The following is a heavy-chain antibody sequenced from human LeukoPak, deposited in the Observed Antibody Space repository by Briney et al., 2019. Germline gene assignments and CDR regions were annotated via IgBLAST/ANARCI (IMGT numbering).Heavy chain of an antibody. CDR3: ARDKFGYHDY. D-gene: IGHD3-10*01. V-gene: IGHV4-30-2*01. CDR1: GGSISSYS. Sequence: PSETLSLTCTVSGGSISSYSWSWIRQPPGKGLEWIGYIYHSGSTYYNPSLKSRVTVSVDRSKNQFSLKLSSVTAADTAVYYCARDKFGYHDYWGQGTLVTVSS. J-gene: IGHJ4*02. CDR2: IYHSGST.